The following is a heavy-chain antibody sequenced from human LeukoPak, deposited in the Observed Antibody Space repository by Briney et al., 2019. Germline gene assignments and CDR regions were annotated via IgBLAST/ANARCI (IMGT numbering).Heavy chain of an antibody. D-gene: IGHD6-13*01. Sequence: SETLSLTCAVYGGSFSGYYWSWIRQPPGKGLEWIGEINHSGSTNYNPSLKSRVTISVDTSKNQFSLKLSSATAADTAVYYCARGQVAAAGTPDYWGQGTLVTVSS. V-gene: IGHV4-34*01. CDR3: ARGQVAAAGTPDY. J-gene: IGHJ4*02. CDR1: GGSFSGYY. CDR2: INHSGST.